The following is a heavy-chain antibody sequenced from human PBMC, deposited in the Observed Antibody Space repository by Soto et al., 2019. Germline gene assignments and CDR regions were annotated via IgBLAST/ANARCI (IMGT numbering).Heavy chain of an antibody. CDR2: VSSGGGT. Sequence: EVELLESGGGLVQPEGSLILSCAASGFTFSTYAMGWVRQAPGKGLEWVSVVSSGGGTHYADSVKGRFTVSRDNSKNTLSLQMNSLRADDTAVYYCAKRRGAGGHFDYWGQGALVTVSS. CDR1: GFTFSTYA. D-gene: IGHD2-15*01. CDR3: AKRRGAGGHFDY. J-gene: IGHJ4*02. V-gene: IGHV3-23*01.